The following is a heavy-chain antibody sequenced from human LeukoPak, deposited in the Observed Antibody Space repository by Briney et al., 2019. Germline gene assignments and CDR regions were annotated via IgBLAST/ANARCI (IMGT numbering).Heavy chain of an antibody. J-gene: IGHJ5*02. CDR1: GFTFSSYA. Sequence: RGSLRLSCAASGFTFSSYAMHWVRQAPGKGLEWVAVISYDGSNKYYADSVKGRFTISRDNSKNTLYLQMNSLRAEDTAVYYCATIVVVPAASWFDPWGQGTLVTVSS. CDR2: ISYDGSNK. V-gene: IGHV3-30-3*01. CDR3: ATIVVVPAASWFDP. D-gene: IGHD2-2*01.